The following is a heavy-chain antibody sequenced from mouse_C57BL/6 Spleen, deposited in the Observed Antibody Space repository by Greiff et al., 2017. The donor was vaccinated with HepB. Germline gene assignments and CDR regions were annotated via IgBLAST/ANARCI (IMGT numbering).Heavy chain of an antibody. V-gene: IGHV5-17*01. J-gene: IGHJ4*01. Sequence: EVKLVESGGGLVKPGGSLKLSCAASGFTFSDYGMHWVRQAPENGLEWVAYISSGSSTIYYADTVKGRFTISRDNAKNTLFLQMTSLRSEDTAMYYCARDRTGDAGYAMDYWGQGTSVTVSS. CDR1: GFTFSDYG. D-gene: IGHD3-1*01. CDR2: ISSGSSTI. CDR3: ARDRTGDAGYAMDY.